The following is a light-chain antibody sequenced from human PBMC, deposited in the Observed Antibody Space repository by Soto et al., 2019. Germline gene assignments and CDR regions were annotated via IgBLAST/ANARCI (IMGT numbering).Light chain of an antibody. V-gene: IGLV2-14*01. Sequence: QSVLTQPASVSGSPGQSITISCTGTSSYVGGYNYVSWYQQHPGKAPNLIIFDVSNRPSGVSNRFSGSKSGNSASLTISGLQAEDEADYYCSSYTGSNTPVVFGGGTKVTVL. J-gene: IGLJ2*01. CDR2: DVS. CDR1: SSYVGGYNY. CDR3: SSYTGSNTPVV.